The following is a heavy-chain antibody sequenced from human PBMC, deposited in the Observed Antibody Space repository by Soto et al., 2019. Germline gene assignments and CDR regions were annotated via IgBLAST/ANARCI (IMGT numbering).Heavy chain of an antibody. V-gene: IGHV4-34*01. CDR1: GGSFSGYY. CDR2: INHSGST. D-gene: IGHD3-10*01. Sequence: QVQLQQWGAGLLKPSETLSLTCAVYGGSFSGYYWSWIRQPPGKGLEWIGEINHSGSTNYNPSLKSRVTISVDTSKNQFSLKLSSVTAADTAVYYCARGRGAPLGLYWGQGTLVTVSS. CDR3: ARGRGAPLGLY. J-gene: IGHJ4*02.